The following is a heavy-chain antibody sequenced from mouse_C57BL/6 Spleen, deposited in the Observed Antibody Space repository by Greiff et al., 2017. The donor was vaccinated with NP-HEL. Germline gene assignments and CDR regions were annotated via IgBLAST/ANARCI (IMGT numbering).Heavy chain of an antibody. CDR1: GYSFTSYY. J-gene: IGHJ1*03. CDR2: IYPGSGNT. V-gene: IGHV1-66*01. D-gene: IGHD1-1*01. CDR3: ASLYYYGSSYWYFDV. Sequence: QVQLQQSGPELVKPGASVKISCKASGYSFTSYYIHWVKQRPGQGLEWIGWIYPGSGNTKYNEKFKGKATLTADTSSSTAYMQLSSLTSEDSAVYYCASLYYYGSSYWYFDVWGTGTTVTVSS.